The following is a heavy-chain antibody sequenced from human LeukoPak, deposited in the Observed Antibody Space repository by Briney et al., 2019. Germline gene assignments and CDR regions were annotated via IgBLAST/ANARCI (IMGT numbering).Heavy chain of an antibody. V-gene: IGHV1-46*01. Sequence: GASVKLSCKASGYTFTRYYMHWVRQAPGQGLEWMGVINPSGGSTNYAQKFQGRVSMTRDTSTTTVYMELSSLRSEDTAVYYCARGQPSYGSGSYWWGQGTLVTVSS. CDR1: GYTFTRYY. D-gene: IGHD3-10*01. J-gene: IGHJ4*02. CDR2: INPSGGST. CDR3: ARGQPSYGSGSYW.